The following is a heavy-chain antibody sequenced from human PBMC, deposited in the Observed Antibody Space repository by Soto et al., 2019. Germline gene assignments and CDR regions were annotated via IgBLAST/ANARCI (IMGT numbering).Heavy chain of an antibody. V-gene: IGHV1-2*02. D-gene: IGHD6-25*01. CDR3: ARGGIAARYYYYYYGMDV. J-gene: IGHJ6*02. CDR1: GYTFTGYY. Sequence: ASVKVSCKASGYTFTGYYMHWVRQAPGQGLEWMGWINPNSGGTNYAQKFQGRVTTTRDTSISTAYMELSRLRSDDTAVYYCARGGIAARYYYYYYGMDVWGQGTTVTVSS. CDR2: INPNSGGT.